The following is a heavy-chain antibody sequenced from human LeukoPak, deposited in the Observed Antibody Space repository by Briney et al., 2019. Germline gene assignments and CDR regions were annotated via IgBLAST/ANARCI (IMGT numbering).Heavy chain of an antibody. D-gene: IGHD1-14*01. J-gene: IGHJ6*02. CDR1: GFTFSSYA. V-gene: IGHV3-23*01. CDR2: ISGSGGST. Sequence: TGGSLRLSCAASGFTFSSYAMSWVRQAPGKGLEWVSAISGSGGSTYYADSVKGRFTISRDNSKNTLYLQMNSLRAEDTAVYYCARRNQDYYYGMDVWGQGATVTVSS. CDR3: ARRNQDYYYGMDV.